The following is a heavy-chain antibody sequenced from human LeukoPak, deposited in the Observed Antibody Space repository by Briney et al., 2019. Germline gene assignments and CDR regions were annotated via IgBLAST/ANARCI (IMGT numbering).Heavy chain of an antibody. D-gene: IGHD6-19*01. CDR1: GGSISSYY. CDR3: ARVIMAVAGNYYYYYYMDV. J-gene: IGHJ6*03. Sequence: SATLSLTCTVSGGSISSYYWSWIRQPPGKGLEWIGYIYYSGSTNYNPSLKSRVTISVDTSKNQFSLKLSSVTAADTAVYYCARVIMAVAGNYYYYYYMDVWGKGTTVTVSS. V-gene: IGHV4-59*01. CDR2: IYYSGST.